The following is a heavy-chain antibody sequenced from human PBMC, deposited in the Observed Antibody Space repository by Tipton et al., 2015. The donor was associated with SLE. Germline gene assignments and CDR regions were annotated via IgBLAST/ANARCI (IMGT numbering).Heavy chain of an antibody. CDR1: GGSLSSSSYY. V-gene: IGHV4-39*07. J-gene: IGHJ4*02. CDR3: ARHRGIVGATTDY. Sequence: TLSLTCTVSGGSLSSSSYYWGWIRQPPWKGLEWIGSIYYSGSTYYNPSLKSRVTISVDTSKNQFSLKLSSVIAADTAVYYCARHRGIVGATTDYWGQGTLVTVSS. CDR2: IYYSGST. D-gene: IGHD1-26*01.